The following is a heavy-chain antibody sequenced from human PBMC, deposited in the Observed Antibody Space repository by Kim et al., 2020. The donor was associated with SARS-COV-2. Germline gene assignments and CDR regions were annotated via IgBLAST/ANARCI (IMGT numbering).Heavy chain of an antibody. V-gene: IGHV1-69*13. D-gene: IGHD3-16*02. CDR1: GGTFSSYA. Sequence: SVKVSCKASGGTFSSYAISWVRQAPGQGLEWMGGIIPIFGTANYAQKFQGRVTITADESTSTAYMELSSLRSEDTAVYYCAGDTGYDYVWGSYRSYGMDVWGQGTTVTVSS. J-gene: IGHJ6*02. CDR2: IIPIFGTA. CDR3: AGDTGYDYVWGSYRSYGMDV.